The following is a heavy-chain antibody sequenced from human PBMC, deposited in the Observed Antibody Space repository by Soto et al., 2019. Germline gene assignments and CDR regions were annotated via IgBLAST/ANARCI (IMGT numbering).Heavy chain of an antibody. V-gene: IGHV3-30*18. CDR2: ISYDGTIR. D-gene: IGHD2-8*01. J-gene: IGHJ6*02. CDR3: AKARMVPSNFYGMDV. CDR1: GDSGFSFSSYG. Sequence: VQLVESGGGVVQPGRSLTLSCAASGDSGFSFSSYGFHWVRQAPGKGLEWVAVISYDGTIRHFAESVKGRFTVSRDNAMLTVDLQMNSLRPEDTAVYYCAKARMVPSNFYGMDVWGQGTTVTVSS.